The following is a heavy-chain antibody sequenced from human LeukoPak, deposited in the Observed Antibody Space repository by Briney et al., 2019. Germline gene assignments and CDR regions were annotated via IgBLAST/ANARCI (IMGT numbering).Heavy chain of an antibody. Sequence: GGSLRLSCAASGFTFTGHTMTWLRQAPGKGLEWVSIIGGRDDRTYYADSVKGRFTISRDNSKNTLYLQMNSLRGEDTAVYYYAKDPNPFYDFWSGYKWGQGTLVTVSS. J-gene: IGHJ4*02. CDR2: IGGRDDRT. CDR3: AKDPNPFYDFWSGYK. V-gene: IGHV3-23*01. CDR1: GFTFTGHT. D-gene: IGHD3-3*01.